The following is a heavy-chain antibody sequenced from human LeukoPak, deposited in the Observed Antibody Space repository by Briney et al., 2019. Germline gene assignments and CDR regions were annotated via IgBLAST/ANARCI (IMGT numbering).Heavy chain of an antibody. D-gene: IGHD2-8*01. J-gene: IGHJ4*02. CDR2: IYWNGGRK. CDR1: VFSSYDYG. Sequence: GGALRLSSAASVFSSYDYGMSSVPETPEKGREWVSRIYWNGGRKGYADSVKGRLTISRENAKNSLYLQMNSLRAEDTALYYCASHMYRVRYPTRFYWGQGTLVTVSS. V-gene: IGHV3-20*03. CDR3: ASHMYRVRYPTRFY.